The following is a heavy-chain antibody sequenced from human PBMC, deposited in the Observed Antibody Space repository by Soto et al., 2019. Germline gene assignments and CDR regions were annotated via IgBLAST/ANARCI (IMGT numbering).Heavy chain of an antibody. CDR1: GYTFSGFY. D-gene: IGHD3-3*01. J-gene: IGHJ5*02. Sequence: VKVSCKASGYTFSGFYMHWVRQAPGQGLEWMGWINPNSGGTKSAEKFQGRVTMTRDTSISTAYMELSRLTSDDTALYYCAKGRFLEWLSNWFDPWGQGTLVTVSS. CDR2: INPNSGGT. V-gene: IGHV1-2*02. CDR3: AKGRFLEWLSNWFDP.